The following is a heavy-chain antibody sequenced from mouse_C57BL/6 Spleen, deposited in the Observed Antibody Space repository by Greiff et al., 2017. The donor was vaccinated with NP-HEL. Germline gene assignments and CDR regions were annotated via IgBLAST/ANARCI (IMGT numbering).Heavy chain of an antibody. CDR2: INPGSDGT. J-gene: IGHJ4*01. Sequence: VQLQESGAELVRPGTSVKVSCKASGYAFTNYLIEWVKQRPGQGLEWIGVINPGSDGTNYNEKFKGKATLTADKSSSTAYMQLSSLTSEDSAVYFCARSGNGDYAMDYWGQGTSVTVSS. CDR1: GYAFTNYL. V-gene: IGHV1-54*01. D-gene: IGHD3-1*01. CDR3: ARSGNGDYAMDY.